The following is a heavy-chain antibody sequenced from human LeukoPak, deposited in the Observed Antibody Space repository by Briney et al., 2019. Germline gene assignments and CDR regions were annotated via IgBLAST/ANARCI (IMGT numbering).Heavy chain of an antibody. V-gene: IGHV3-30*03. CDR1: GFTFSSYG. J-gene: IGHJ4*02. D-gene: IGHD1-26*01. CDR2: ISYDGSSK. Sequence: GGSLRLSCAASGFTFSSYGIHWVRQSPGKGLEWVAVISYDGSSKYYADSVKGRFTISRDNSKNTLYLQMNSLRAEDTAVYYCARDRHSGSYYGYFDYWGQGTLVTVSS. CDR3: ARDRHSGSYYGYFDY.